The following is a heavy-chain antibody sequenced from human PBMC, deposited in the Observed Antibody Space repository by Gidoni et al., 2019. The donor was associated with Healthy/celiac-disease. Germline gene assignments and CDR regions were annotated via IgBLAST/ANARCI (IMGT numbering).Heavy chain of an antibody. D-gene: IGHD6-13*01. Sequence: QVQLVESGGGVVQPGRSLRLSCAASGFTFRSYAMHWVRQAPGKGLEWVAVISYDGSNKYYADSVKGRFTISRDNSKNTLYLQMNSLRAEDTAVYYCASHPYSSSWQPNYYYYGMDVWGQGTTVTVSS. V-gene: IGHV3-30*04. CDR1: GFTFRSYA. J-gene: IGHJ6*02. CDR2: ISYDGSNK. CDR3: ASHPYSSSWQPNYYYYGMDV.